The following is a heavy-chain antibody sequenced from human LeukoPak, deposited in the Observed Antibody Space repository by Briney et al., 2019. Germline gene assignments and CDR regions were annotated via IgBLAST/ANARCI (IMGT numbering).Heavy chain of an antibody. V-gene: IGHV4-39*07. CDR2: IYHSGST. J-gene: IGHJ3*02. CDR1: GGSISISSYY. CDR3: ARTSGSSTGVAFDI. Sequence: SETLSLTCTVSGGSISISSYYWGWIRQPPGKGLEWIGEIYHSGSTNYNPSLKSRVTISVDKSKNQFSLKLSSVTAADTAVYYCARTSGSSTGVAFDIWGQGTMVTVSS. D-gene: IGHD1-26*01.